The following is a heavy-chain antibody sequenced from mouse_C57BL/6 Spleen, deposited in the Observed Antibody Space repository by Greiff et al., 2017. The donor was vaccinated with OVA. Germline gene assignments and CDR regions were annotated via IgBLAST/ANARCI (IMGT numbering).Heavy chain of an antibody. Sequence: VQLQQPGAELVKPGASVKLSCKASGYTFTSYWMHWVKQRPGRGLGWIGRIDPNSGGTKYNEKFKSKATLTVDKPSSTAYMQLSSLTSEDSAVYYCAREVTTYYYAMDYWGQGTSVTVSS. CDR1: GYTFTSYW. V-gene: IGHV1-72*01. CDR2: IDPNSGGT. D-gene: IGHD2-2*01. CDR3: AREVTTYYYAMDY. J-gene: IGHJ4*01.